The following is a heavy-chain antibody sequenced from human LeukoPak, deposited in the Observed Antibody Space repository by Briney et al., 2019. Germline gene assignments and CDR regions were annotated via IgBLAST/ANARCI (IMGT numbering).Heavy chain of an antibody. V-gene: IGHV3-33*01. CDR3: ARSSIVARRGYYYMDV. Sequence: GRSLRLSCAASGFTFSSYGMHWVRQAPGKGLEWVAVIWYDGSNKYYADSVKGRFTISRDNSKNTLYLQMNSLRAADTAVYYCARSSIVARRGYYYMDVWGKGTTVTVSS. CDR1: GFTFSSYG. CDR2: IWYDGSNK. D-gene: IGHD6-6*01. J-gene: IGHJ6*03.